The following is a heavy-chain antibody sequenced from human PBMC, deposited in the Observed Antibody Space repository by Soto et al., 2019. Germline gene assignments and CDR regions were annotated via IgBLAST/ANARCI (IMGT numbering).Heavy chain of an antibody. CDR3: ARDGFDYGTKSPAAFDI. Sequence: QVQLVQSGAEVKKPGSSVKVSCKASGGTFRSYSISWVRQAPGQGLEWMGRIIAILGIANYAQKFQGRVTITADKSTSTAYMELSSLRSEDTAVYYCARDGFDYGTKSPAAFDIWGQGTMVTVSS. J-gene: IGHJ3*02. V-gene: IGHV1-69*08. CDR1: GGTFRSYS. D-gene: IGHD4-17*01. CDR2: IIAILGIA.